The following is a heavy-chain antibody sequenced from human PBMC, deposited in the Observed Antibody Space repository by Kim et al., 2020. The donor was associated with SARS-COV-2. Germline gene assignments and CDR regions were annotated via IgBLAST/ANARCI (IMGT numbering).Heavy chain of an antibody. D-gene: IGHD7-27*01. V-gene: IGHV4-39*07. CDR2: GTT. Sequence: GTTYYNPSLKSRVTLSIDASNNHFSLRLNSVTAADTAIYYCARDQGLGFDYWGQGTLVTVSS. CDR3: ARDQGLGFDY. J-gene: IGHJ4*02.